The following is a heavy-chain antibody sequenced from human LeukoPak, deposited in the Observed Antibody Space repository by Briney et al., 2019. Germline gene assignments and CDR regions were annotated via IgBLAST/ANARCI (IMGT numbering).Heavy chain of an antibody. CDR3: ARLYRSSWYSDS. D-gene: IGHD6-13*01. V-gene: IGHV4-39*01. Sequence: SETLSLTCTVSGGSISSNSYYWGWIRQPPGKGLEWIGSIYYSGKTYHNPSLESRVTISVYTSKNQVSLKLSSVTAADTAVYYCARLYRSSWYSDSWGQGTLVTVSS. CDR1: GGSISSNSYY. J-gene: IGHJ4*02. CDR2: IYYSGKT.